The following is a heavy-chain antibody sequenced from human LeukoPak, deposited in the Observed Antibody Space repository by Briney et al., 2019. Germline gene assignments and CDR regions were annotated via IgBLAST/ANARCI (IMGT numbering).Heavy chain of an antibody. CDR2: THPNSGGT. J-gene: IGHJ5*02. Sequence: ASVKVTCKASGYTFIGYYMHGVRQPPARGGEWMGWTHPNSGGTNYAQTFQGRVTLTRDTSINTAYMDLRRLRSDDTAEYDSAIYRVTLKTLPYDWFDPWGQGTLVTVSS. V-gene: IGHV1-2*02. D-gene: IGHD2-21*02. CDR3: AIYRVTLKTLPYDWFDP. CDR1: GYTFIGYY.